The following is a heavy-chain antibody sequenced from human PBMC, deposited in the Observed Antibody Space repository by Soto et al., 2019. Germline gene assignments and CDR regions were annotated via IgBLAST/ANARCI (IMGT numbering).Heavy chain of an antibody. V-gene: IGHV1-3*01. Sequence: QVQLVQSGAEVKKPGASAKVSCKASGYTFTSYAMHWVRQAPGQRLEWMGWINAGNGNTKYSQKFQGRVTITRDTSASTAYMELSSLRSEDTAVYYCARVSSFGGSYDYWGQGTLVTVSS. CDR2: INAGNGNT. J-gene: IGHJ4*02. CDR1: GYTFTSYA. D-gene: IGHD3-10*01. CDR3: ARVSSFGGSYDY.